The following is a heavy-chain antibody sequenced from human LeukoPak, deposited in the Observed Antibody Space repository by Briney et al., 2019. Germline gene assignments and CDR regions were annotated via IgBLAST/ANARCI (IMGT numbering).Heavy chain of an antibody. J-gene: IGHJ4*02. CDR1: GFTFSSYG. D-gene: IGHD6-13*01. Sequence: PGGTLRLSCAASGFTFSSYGMSWVRQAPGKGLEWVAHIRFDESDKYYADSVKGRFTISRDNAKNSLYLQMNSLRAEDTAVYYCATSGYSSSWYFGWGQGTLVTVSS. CDR3: ATSGYSSSWYFG. CDR2: IRFDESDK. V-gene: IGHV3-30*02.